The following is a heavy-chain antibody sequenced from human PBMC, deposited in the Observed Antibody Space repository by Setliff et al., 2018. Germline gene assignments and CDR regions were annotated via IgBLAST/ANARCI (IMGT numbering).Heavy chain of an antibody. Sequence: ASVKVSCKASGYTFTSYGISWVRQAPGQGLEWMGWISAYNGNTDYAQKLQGRVTMTTDTSTSTAYMELRSLRSDDTAVYYCARDSSGYYRDYFEYWGQGTQVTVSS. D-gene: IGHD3-22*01. CDR2: ISAYNGNT. CDR3: ARDSSGYYRDYFEY. J-gene: IGHJ4*02. V-gene: IGHV1-18*01. CDR1: GYTFTSYG.